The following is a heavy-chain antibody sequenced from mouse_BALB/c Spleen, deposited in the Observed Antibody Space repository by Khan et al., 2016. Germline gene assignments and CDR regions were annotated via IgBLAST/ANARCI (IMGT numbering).Heavy chain of an antibody. CDR2: IYPSDTYT. V-gene: IGHV1-69*02. CDR1: GYTFTSYW. CDR3: TRDYFGTHMDY. Sequence: QVQLQQPGAELVRPGASVKLSYKASGYTFTSYWINWVKQRPGQGLEWIGNIYPSDTYTNYNQKFKDKATLTVDKSSSTAYMQLSSPTSEDSAVYYCTRDYFGTHMDYWGQGTSVTVSS. J-gene: IGHJ4*01. D-gene: IGHD2-1*01.